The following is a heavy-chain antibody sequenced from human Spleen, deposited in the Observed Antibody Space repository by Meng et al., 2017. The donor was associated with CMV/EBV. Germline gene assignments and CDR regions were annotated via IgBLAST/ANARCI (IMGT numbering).Heavy chain of an antibody. CDR3: ARGRDYYDSSGSLDY. D-gene: IGHD3-22*01. V-gene: IGHV4-34*01. CDR2: INHSGST. CDR1: FGSFSTYY. J-gene: IGHJ4*02. Sequence: VQLQRWAAGLFKPSETLSLTCAGYFGSFSTYYWTWIRQPPGKGLEWIGEINHSGSTNYNPSLKSRVTISVDTSKNQFSLKLSSVTAADTAVYYCARGRDYYDSSGSLDYWGQGTLVTVSS.